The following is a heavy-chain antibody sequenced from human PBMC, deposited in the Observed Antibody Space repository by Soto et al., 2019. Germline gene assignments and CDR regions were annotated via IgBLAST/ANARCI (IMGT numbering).Heavy chain of an antibody. Sequence: SETRSLTCTVSGGSISTYYWSWIRQPPGKGLEWIGYISYSGSTNYNPSLKSRVTISFDASKNEISLQVRSATAADAAVYYCARDLKEYCSDGKCNWFDPWGQGTLVTVSS. CDR2: ISYSGST. V-gene: IGHV4-59*01. J-gene: IGHJ5*02. D-gene: IGHD2-15*01. CDR1: GGSISTYY. CDR3: ARDLKEYCSDGKCNWFDP.